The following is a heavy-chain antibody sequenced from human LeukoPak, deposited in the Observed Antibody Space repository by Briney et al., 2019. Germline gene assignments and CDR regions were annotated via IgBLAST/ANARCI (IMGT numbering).Heavy chain of an antibody. V-gene: IGHV4-4*07. D-gene: IGHD3-10*01. J-gene: IGHJ4*02. Sequence: SETLSLTCTVSGGSISSYYWSWIRQPAGKGLEWIGRIYTSGSTNYNPSLKSRVTMSVDTSKNQFSLKLSSVTAADTAVYYCARGGLLWFGELSFDYWGQGTLVTVTS. CDR3: ARGGLLWFGELSFDY. CDR2: IYTSGST. CDR1: GGSISSYY.